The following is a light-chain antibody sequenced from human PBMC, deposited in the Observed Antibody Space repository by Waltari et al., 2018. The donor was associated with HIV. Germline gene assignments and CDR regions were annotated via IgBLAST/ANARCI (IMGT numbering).Light chain of an antibody. CDR1: SRAVGGYGS. CDR3: CSYAGTYTYVL. V-gene: IGLV2-11*01. J-gene: IGLJ3*02. Sequence: QSALTQPRSVSGSPGQSVTISCPGTSRAVGGYGSFAWYLPHPGKVPKLIIYEVIKRPSGVPDRFSGSKSGNTASLTISGLQTEDEADYFCCSYAGTYTYVLFGGGTKLTVL. CDR2: EVI.